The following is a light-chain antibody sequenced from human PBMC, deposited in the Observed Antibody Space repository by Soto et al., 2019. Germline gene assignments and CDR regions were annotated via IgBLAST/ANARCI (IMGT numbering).Light chain of an antibody. CDR2: DAS. Sequence: EIVMTQSASTLSASGGDRVTITCQASQNINNYLNWYQQKPGRAPKLLIYDASNLEAGVPSRFRGSGSGTDFTFTISRLQPEDIATYYCQQYENLPTFGQGTRLEIK. CDR3: QQYENLPT. V-gene: IGKV1-33*01. J-gene: IGKJ5*01. CDR1: QNINNY.